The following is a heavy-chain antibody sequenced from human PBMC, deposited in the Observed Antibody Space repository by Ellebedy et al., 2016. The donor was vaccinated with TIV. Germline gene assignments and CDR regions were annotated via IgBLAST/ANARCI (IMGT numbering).Heavy chain of an antibody. D-gene: IGHD3-22*01. J-gene: IGHJ4*02. CDR3: ARTVYYESSGYPLFDY. V-gene: IGHV4-59*08. CDR2: IYYSGST. CDR1: GGSISSYY. Sequence: SETLSLTCTVSGGSISSYYWSWIRQPPGKGLEWIGYIYYSGSTNYNPSLKSRVSISVDTSKNQFSLKLTSVTAADTAVYYCARTVYYESSGYPLFDYWGRGALVTVSS.